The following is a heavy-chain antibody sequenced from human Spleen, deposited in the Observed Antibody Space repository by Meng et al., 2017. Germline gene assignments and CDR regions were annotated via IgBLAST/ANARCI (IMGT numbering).Heavy chain of an antibody. Sequence: GGSLRLSCVASGLRFTDAWMSWVRQAPGKGLEWVGRIKRNRDGGTIDYAARVKGRFTISRDESKNTLYLQMDSLMTEDTAVYYCAICSGGSCYSDVGAVFNYWGQGTLVTVSS. V-gene: IGHV3-15*01. CDR2: IKRNRDGGTI. J-gene: IGHJ4*02. D-gene: IGHD2-15*01. CDR3: AICSGGSCYSDVGAVFNY. CDR1: GLRFTDAW.